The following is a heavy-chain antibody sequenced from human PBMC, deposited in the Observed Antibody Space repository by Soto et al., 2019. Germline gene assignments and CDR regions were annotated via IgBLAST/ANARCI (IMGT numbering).Heavy chain of an antibody. CDR1: GFTFSNYV. CDR3: AKEDVGGYYYSGL. J-gene: IGHJ4*02. V-gene: IGHV3-23*01. CDR2: ISNSGGDT. Sequence: EVPLLESGGGLVQPGGSLRISCAASGFTFSNYVMSWVRQAPGKGLEWVSSISNSGGDTYYADSVRGRFTISRDNSKNTLYLQMNRLRAEDTAVYYCAKEDVGGYYYSGLWGRGTLVTVSS. D-gene: IGHD1-26*01.